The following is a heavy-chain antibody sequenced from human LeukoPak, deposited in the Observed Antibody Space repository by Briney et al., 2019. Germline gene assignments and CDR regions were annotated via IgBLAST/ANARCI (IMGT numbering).Heavy chain of an antibody. V-gene: IGHV1-18*04. Sequence: ASVKVSCKASGYTFTSYGISWVRQAPGQGLEWMGWISTYNGNTDCAQKLQGRVTMTTDTSTSTAYMELRSLRSDDTAVYYCARRNVVSFYYGMDVWGKGTTVAVSS. CDR3: ARRNVVSFYYGMDV. CDR1: GYTFTSYG. CDR2: ISTYNGNT. J-gene: IGHJ6*04. D-gene: IGHD2/OR15-2a*01.